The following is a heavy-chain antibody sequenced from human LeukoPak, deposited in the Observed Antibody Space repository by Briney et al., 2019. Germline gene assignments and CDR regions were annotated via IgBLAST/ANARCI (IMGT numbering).Heavy chain of an antibody. D-gene: IGHD3-10*01. CDR1: GFTFSSYA. V-gene: IGHV3-30-3*01. CDR2: ISYDGSNK. CDR3: AKDVPGSGIY. Sequence: GGSLRLSCAASGFTFSSYAMHWVRQAPGKGLEWVAVISYDGSNKYYADSVKGRFTISRDNSKNTLYLQMNSLRAEDTAVYYCAKDVPGSGIYWGQGTLVTVSS. J-gene: IGHJ4*02.